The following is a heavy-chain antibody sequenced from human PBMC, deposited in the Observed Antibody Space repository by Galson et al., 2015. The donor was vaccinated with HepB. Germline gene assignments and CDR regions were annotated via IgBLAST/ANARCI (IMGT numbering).Heavy chain of an antibody. D-gene: IGHD6-19*01. V-gene: IGHV3-23*01. J-gene: IGHJ6*02. CDR1: GFTFSSYA. Sequence: SLRLSCAASGFTFSSYAMSWVRQAPGKGLEWVSAISGSGGSTYYADSVKGRFTISRDNSKNTLYLQMNSLRAEDTAVYYCAKDTVAVAGISEEPTGYYGMDVWGQGTTVTVSS. CDR3: AKDTVAVAGISEEPTGYYGMDV. CDR2: ISGSGGST.